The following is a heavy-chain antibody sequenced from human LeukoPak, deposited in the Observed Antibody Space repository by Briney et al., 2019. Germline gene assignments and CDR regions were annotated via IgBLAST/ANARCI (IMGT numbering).Heavy chain of an antibody. D-gene: IGHD1-26*01. J-gene: IGHJ4*02. V-gene: IGHV4-59*08. CDR3: TRQTARKWDLPGSFDS. Sequence: SETLSLTCSVSGGSMSSDYWSWIRQPPGKRLEWIGRMYGNGGTNYSPSLQRRVTMSVDTSTRPLSLRLNSVTAADTAVYYCTRQTARKWDLPGSFDSWGQGILVIVSS. CDR2: MYGNGGT. CDR1: GGSMSSDY.